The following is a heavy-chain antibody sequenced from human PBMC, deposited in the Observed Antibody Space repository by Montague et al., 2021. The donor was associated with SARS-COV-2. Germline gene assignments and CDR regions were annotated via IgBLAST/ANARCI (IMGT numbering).Heavy chain of an antibody. Sequence: SETLSLTCAVYGGSFSGYYWSWIRQPPGKGLEWIGEINPSGGTXXXPSXXXRVTISVDTSKNQFSLKLSSVTAADTAVYYCARVPFVGRPFMNYYYGMDVRGQGTTVTVSS. CDR3: ARVPFVGRPFMNYYYGMDV. V-gene: IGHV4-34*01. CDR2: INPSGGT. CDR1: GGSFSGYY. D-gene: IGHD3-16*01. J-gene: IGHJ6*02.